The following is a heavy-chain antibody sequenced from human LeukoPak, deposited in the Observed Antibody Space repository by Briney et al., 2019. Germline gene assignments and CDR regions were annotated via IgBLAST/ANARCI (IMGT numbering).Heavy chain of an antibody. Sequence: ASVKVSCKASGYTFTSYYMHWVRQAPGQGLEWMGWINPNSGGTNYAQKFQGRVTMTRDTSISTAYMELSRLRSDDTAVYYCARSRASSSSGRGRHNWFDPWGQGTLVTVSS. CDR1: GYTFTSYY. CDR3: ARSRASSSSGRGRHNWFDP. V-gene: IGHV1-2*02. D-gene: IGHD6-6*01. J-gene: IGHJ5*02. CDR2: INPNSGGT.